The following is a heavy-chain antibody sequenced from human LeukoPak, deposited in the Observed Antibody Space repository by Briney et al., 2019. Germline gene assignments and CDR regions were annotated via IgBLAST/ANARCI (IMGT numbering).Heavy chain of an antibody. V-gene: IGHV4-38-2*02. CDR1: GGSISSYY. D-gene: IGHD3-16*01. CDR3: ARDPDGGPDY. J-gene: IGHJ4*02. Sequence: SETLSLTCTVSGGSISSYYWSWIRQPPGKGLEWIGSIYHSGSTYYNPSLKSRVTISVDTSKNQFSLKLSSVTAADTAVYYCARDPDGGPDYWGQGTLVTVSS. CDR2: IYHSGST.